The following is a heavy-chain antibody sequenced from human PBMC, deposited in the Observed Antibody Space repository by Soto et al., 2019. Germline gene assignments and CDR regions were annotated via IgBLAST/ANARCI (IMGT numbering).Heavy chain of an antibody. J-gene: IGHJ3*02. D-gene: IGHD6-13*01. CDR2: IYYSGST. CDR3: ARDGAPYSSSWRNAFDI. Sequence: QVQLQESGPGLVKPSQTLSLTCTVSGGSISSGGYYWSWIRQHPGKGLEWIGYIYYSGSTYYNPSLKSRVTRSVDTSKNQFSLKLSSVTAADTAVYYCARDGAPYSSSWRNAFDIWGQGTMVTVSS. V-gene: IGHV4-31*03. CDR1: GGSISSGGYY.